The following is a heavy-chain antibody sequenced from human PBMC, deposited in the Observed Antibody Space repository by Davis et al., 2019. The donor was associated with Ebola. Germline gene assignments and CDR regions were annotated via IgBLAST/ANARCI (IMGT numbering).Heavy chain of an antibody. D-gene: IGHD3-3*01. J-gene: IGHJ3*02. CDR2: IYPGDSDT. CDR3: ARPKRQFGVVMNDAFDI. V-gene: IGHV5-51*01. Sequence: GEFLKISCKGSGYSFTSYWIGWVRQMPGKGLEWMGIIYPGDSDTRYSPSFQGQVTISADKSISTAYLQWSSLKASDTAMYYCARPKRQFGVVMNDAFDIWGQGTMVTVSS. CDR1: GYSFTSYW.